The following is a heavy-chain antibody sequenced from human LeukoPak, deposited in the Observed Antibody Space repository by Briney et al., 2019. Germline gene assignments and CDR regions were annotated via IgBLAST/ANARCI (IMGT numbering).Heavy chain of an antibody. J-gene: IGHJ4*02. CDR1: GYTFTRYG. CDR2: ISANNGNT. D-gene: IGHD5-12*01. CDR3: ARGDSGYDFAPFDY. V-gene: IGHV1-18*01. Sequence: ASVKVSCKASGYTFTRYGIIWVRQAPGQGLEWMGWISANNGNTNYAQKLQGRVTITTGTSTSTAYMELRSLRSDDTAVYYCARGDSGYDFAPFDYWGQGTLVTVSS.